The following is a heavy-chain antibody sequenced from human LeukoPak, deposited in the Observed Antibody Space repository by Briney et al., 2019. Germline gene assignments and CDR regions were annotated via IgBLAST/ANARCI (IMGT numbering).Heavy chain of an antibody. CDR1: GFTFGPYT. J-gene: IGHJ4*02. V-gene: IGHV3-48*04. D-gene: IGHD5-18*01. Sequence: PGGSLRLSCAASGFTFGPYTMNWVRQAPGKGLEWVSYISSSSDTIYYADSVKGRFTISRDNAKNSLYLQMNSLRVEDTAVYYCTRSGYSYGTRYFDYWGQGTLVTVSS. CDR2: ISSSSDTI. CDR3: TRSGYSYGTRYFDY.